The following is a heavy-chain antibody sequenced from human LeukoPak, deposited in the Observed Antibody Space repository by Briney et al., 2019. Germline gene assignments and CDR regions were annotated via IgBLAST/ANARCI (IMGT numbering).Heavy chain of an antibody. CDR3: ARVQGAGDYYYGMDV. CDR2: INPSGGST. Sequence: ASVKVSCKASGYTFTGYYIHWVRQAPGQGLEWMGIINPSGGSTSYAQKFRGRVTMTRDTSTSTVYMELSSLRSEDTAVYYCARVQGAGDYYYGMDVWGQGTTVTVSS. D-gene: IGHD3-10*01. V-gene: IGHV1-46*01. J-gene: IGHJ6*02. CDR1: GYTFTGYY.